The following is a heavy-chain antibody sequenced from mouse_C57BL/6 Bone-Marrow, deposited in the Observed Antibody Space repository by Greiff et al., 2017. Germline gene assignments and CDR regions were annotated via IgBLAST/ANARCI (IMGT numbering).Heavy chain of an antibody. CDR1: GYAFTNYL. D-gene: IGHD3-3*01. CDR3: ARVGGSFDY. V-gene: IGHV1-54*01. CDR2: INPGSGGT. Sequence: QVQLQQPGAELVRPGTSVKVSCKASGYAFTNYLIEWVKQRPGQGLEWIGVINPGSGGTTYNQKFKGKATLTADKSSSTAYMQLSSLTSEDSAVYFCARVGGSFDYWGQGTTLTVAA. J-gene: IGHJ2*01.